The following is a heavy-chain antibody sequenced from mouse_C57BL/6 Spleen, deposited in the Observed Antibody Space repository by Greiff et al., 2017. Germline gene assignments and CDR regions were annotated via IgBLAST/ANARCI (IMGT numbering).Heavy chain of an antibody. CDR3: ARNGNYDWYFDV. CDR2: IYPGDGDT. J-gene: IGHJ1*03. D-gene: IGHD2-1*01. V-gene: IGHV1-80*01. CDR1: GYAFSSYW. Sequence: QVQLQQSGAELVKPGASVKISCKASGYAFSSYWMHWVKQRPGQGLEWIGQIYPGDGDTNYNGKFKGKATLTADTSSSTAYMQLSSLTSEDSAVYFCARNGNYDWYFDVWGTGATVTVSS.